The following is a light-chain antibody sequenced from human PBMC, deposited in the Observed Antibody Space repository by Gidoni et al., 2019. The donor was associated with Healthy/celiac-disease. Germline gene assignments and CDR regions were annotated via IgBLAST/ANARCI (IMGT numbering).Light chain of an antibody. J-gene: IGLJ3*02. CDR2: LNSDGSH. CDR1: SGHSSYA. V-gene: IGLV4-69*01. Sequence: QLVLTKSPSASASLGASVKLTCTLSSGHSSYAIAWPQQQPEKGPRYLMKLNSDGSHSKGDGIPDRFSGSSSGAERYLTISSLQSEDEADYYCQTWGTGLWVFGGGTKLTVL. CDR3: QTWGTGLWV.